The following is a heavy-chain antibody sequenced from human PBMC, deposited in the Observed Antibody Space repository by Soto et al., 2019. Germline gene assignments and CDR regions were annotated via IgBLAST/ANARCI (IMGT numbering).Heavy chain of an antibody. Sequence: ASVKVSCKTSGYTFNTYGINWVRQAPGQGLELMGWISAYDGKTTYAEKFQGRVTLTTDTSTSTAYMELRSLRSDDTAIYYCARDPHEFWTRYWFDPWGQGTPVTVSS. CDR3: ARDPHEFWTRYWFDP. CDR1: GYTFNTYG. V-gene: IGHV1-18*01. D-gene: IGHD3-3*01. J-gene: IGHJ5*02. CDR2: ISAYDGKT.